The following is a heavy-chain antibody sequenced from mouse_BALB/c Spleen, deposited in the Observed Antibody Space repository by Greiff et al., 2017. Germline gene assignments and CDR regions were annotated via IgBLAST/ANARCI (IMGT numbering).Heavy chain of an antibody. Sequence: QVQLKESGPGLVAPSQSLSITCTVSGFSLTGYGVNWVRQPPGKGLEWLGVIWSGVHTDYNAAFISRLSISKDNSKSQVFFKMNSLQADDTAIYYCAREGYGNYSWFAYWGQGTLVTVSA. CDR1: GFSLTGYG. J-gene: IGHJ3*01. CDR3: AREGYGNYSWFAY. V-gene: IGHV2-6-7*01. D-gene: IGHD2-1*01. CDR2: IWSGVHT.